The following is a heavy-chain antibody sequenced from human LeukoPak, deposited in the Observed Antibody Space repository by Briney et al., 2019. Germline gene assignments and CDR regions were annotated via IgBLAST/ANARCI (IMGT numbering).Heavy chain of an antibody. CDR3: AREGRRQMARTFDY. V-gene: IGHV3-74*01. CDR2: INSDGSST. J-gene: IGHJ4*02. Sequence: SGGSLRLSCAASGFTFSSYWMHWVRQAPGKGLLWVSRINSDGSSTSYADSVKGRFTISRDNAKNTLYLQMNSLRAEDTAVYYCAREGRRQMARTFDYWGQGTLVTVSS. CDR1: GFTFSSYW. D-gene: IGHD5-24*01.